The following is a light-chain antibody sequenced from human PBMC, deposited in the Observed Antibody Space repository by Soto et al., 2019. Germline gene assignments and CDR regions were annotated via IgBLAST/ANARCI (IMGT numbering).Light chain of an antibody. Sequence: IHMTQYPSTLSASVGDTVTITCRASQNINRWLAWYQHKPGQAPKPLIYKASTLESGVPSRFSGNASGTDFTLTISSLQPDDSATYFCQQYNYYWTFGQGTKVEIK. V-gene: IGKV1-5*03. J-gene: IGKJ1*01. CDR3: QQYNYYWT. CDR2: KAS. CDR1: QNINRW.